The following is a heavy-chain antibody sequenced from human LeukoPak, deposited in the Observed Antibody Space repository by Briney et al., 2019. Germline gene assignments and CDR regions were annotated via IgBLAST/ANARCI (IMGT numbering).Heavy chain of an antibody. Sequence: GGSLRLSCAASGFTFSSYSMNWVRQAPGKGLEWVSSISSSSSYIYYADSVKGRFTISRDNAKNSLYLQMNSLRAEDTAVYYCASFDYGDYLYYFDYWGQGTLVTVSS. D-gene: IGHD4-17*01. CDR3: ASFDYGDYLYYFDY. V-gene: IGHV3-21*01. CDR1: GFTFSSYS. CDR2: ISSSSSYI. J-gene: IGHJ4*02.